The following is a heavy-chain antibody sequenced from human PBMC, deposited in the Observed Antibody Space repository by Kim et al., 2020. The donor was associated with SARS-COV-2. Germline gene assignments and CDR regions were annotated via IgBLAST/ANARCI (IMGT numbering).Heavy chain of an antibody. Sequence: GKDRFTIARENSKNTMYLKMNSLRAEDTAVYYCAKDASLGSYYYYYYMDVWGKGTTVTVSS. CDR3: AKDASLGSYYYYYYMDV. D-gene: IGHD1-26*01. J-gene: IGHJ6*03. V-gene: IGHV3-23*01.